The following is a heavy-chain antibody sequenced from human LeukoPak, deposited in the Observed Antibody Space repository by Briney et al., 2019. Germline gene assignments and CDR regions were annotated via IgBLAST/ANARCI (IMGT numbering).Heavy chain of an antibody. CDR3: VKRGGSDWYFDI. V-gene: IGHV3-9*01. CDR1: GFTFGDYG. J-gene: IGHJ2*01. CDR2: LGWNSRPE. Sequence: PGTSLRLSRAASGFTFGDYGMHWVRQVPGKGLEWVSGLGWNSRPEDYADSVKGRFTISRDNAKSSLYLQMNSLRADDTALYYCVKRGGSDWYFDIWGRGTLVTVSS.